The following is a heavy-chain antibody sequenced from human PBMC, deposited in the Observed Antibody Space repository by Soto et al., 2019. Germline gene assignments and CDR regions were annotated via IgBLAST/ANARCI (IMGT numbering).Heavy chain of an antibody. CDR1: GGTLNNYA. J-gene: IGHJ2*01. Sequence: QVQLVQSGAEVKKPGSSVNVSCKASGGTLNNYAISWVRQAPGQGLEWMGGIIPIFGTTNYAQKFKGRVTLTADESAKTAYREVSSLTSDDTSIYYCARMGESSGGDCYSGWFFDLWGRGTLV. D-gene: IGHD2-21*02. V-gene: IGHV1-69*01. CDR3: ARMGESSGGDCYSGWFFDL. CDR2: IIPIFGTT.